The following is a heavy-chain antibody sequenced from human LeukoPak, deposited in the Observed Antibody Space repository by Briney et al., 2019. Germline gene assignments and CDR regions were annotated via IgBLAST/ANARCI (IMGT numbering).Heavy chain of an antibody. CDR2: IYYSGST. D-gene: IGHD3-16*01. V-gene: IGHV4-39*01. Sequence: PSETLSLTCTVSGGSISSSIYYWGWIRQPPGKGLEWIGSIYYSGSTYYNPSLKSRVTISVDTSKNQFSLKLSSVTAADTAVYYCARPHSTNWGSERSIWFDPWGQGTLVTVSP. CDR3: ARPHSTNWGSERSIWFDP. J-gene: IGHJ5*02. CDR1: GGSISSSIYY.